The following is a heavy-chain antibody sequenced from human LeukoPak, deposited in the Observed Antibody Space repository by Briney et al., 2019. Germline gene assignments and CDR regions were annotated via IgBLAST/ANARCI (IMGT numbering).Heavy chain of an antibody. Sequence: GGSLRLSCAASGFTFSSYDMHWVRQATGKGLEWVSSVGAAGVTYYAGSVKGRFTISRENAKKSLYLQMHSLRAGDSAVYYCARGLTGSLDFRGQGTLVTVSS. V-gene: IGHV3-13*01. D-gene: IGHD7-27*01. CDR1: GFTFSSYD. CDR2: VGAAGVT. J-gene: IGHJ4*02. CDR3: ARGLTGSLDF.